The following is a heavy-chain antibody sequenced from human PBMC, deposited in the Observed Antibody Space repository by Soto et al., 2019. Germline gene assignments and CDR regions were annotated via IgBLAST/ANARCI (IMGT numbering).Heavy chain of an antibody. CDR3: FKEGGIGGDSPNYLDY. D-gene: IGHD2-21*02. V-gene: IGHV3-23*01. J-gene: IGHJ4*02. Sequence: GGSLRLSCAASGFSFSTYALSWVRQAPGKGLEWVSGIRGGGGGTYYADSVKGRFTISRDNSKNTLYLQMNSLRVEDTALYYCFKEGGIGGDSPNYLDYWGQGTPVTVSS. CDR1: GFSFSTYA. CDR2: IRGGGGGT.